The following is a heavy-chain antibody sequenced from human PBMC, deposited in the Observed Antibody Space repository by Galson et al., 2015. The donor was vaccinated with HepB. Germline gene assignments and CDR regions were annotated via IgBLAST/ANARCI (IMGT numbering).Heavy chain of an antibody. Sequence: SLRLSCAASGFTFSSYSMNWVRQAPGKGLEWVSYISSSSSTIYYADSVKGRFTISRDNAKNSLYLQMNSLRAEDTAVYYCARDKWSGNIVNAFDIWGQGTMVTVSS. CDR1: GFTFSSYS. J-gene: IGHJ3*02. V-gene: IGHV3-48*01. CDR3: ARDKWSGNIVNAFDI. D-gene: IGHD3-3*01. CDR2: ISSSSSTI.